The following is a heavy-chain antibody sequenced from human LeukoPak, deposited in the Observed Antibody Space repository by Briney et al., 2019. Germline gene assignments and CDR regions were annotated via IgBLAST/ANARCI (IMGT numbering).Heavy chain of an antibody. CDR1: GDSISSGSYY. Sequence: SQTLSLTCIVSGDSISSGSYYWSWIRQPAGKGLEWIARIHTSGRANYNPSLKSRVPISVDTSKNQFSLKLTSVTAADTAVYYCARVRDYGLDDYSYMDVWGKGTTVTVSS. CDR2: IHTSGRA. V-gene: IGHV4-61*02. J-gene: IGHJ6*03. D-gene: IGHD3-10*01. CDR3: ARVRDYGLDDYSYMDV.